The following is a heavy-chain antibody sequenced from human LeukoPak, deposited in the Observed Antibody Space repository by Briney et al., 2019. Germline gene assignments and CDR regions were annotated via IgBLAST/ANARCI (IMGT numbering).Heavy chain of an antibody. J-gene: IGHJ4*02. Sequence: ASVKVSCKASGYTFTSYYMHWVRQAPGQGPEWMGIINPSGGSTTYAQKFQGRVTMTRDTSTSTVYMELSSLRSEDTAVYYCAPGRPVNYNYDSSGYYYDYWGQGTLVTVPS. CDR3: APGRPVNYNYDSSGYYYDY. V-gene: IGHV1-46*01. D-gene: IGHD3-22*01. CDR1: GYTFTSYY. CDR2: INPSGGST.